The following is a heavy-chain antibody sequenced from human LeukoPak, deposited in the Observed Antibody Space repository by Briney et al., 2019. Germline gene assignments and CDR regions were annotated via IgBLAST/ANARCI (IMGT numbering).Heavy chain of an antibody. CDR2: INPNSGGT. CDR3: ARAKVTTRRGHFGTSNWFDP. V-gene: IGHV1-2*02. J-gene: IGHJ5*02. Sequence: ASVKLSCKASGYTFTGYYMHWVRQAPGQGLEWMGWINPNSGGTNYAQKFQGRVTMTRDTSISTAYMELSRLRSDDTAVYYCARAKVTTRRGHFGTSNWFDPWGQGTLVTVSS. CDR1: GYTFTGYY. D-gene: IGHD4-17*01.